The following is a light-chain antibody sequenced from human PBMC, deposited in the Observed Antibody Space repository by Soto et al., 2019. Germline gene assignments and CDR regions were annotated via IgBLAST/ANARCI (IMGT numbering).Light chain of an antibody. CDR1: SSDIGSYNY. CDR3: SSFTSSTLGV. CDR2: KVS. V-gene: IGLV2-14*01. J-gene: IGLJ1*01. Sequence: QSALTQPASVSGSPGQSITISCTGTSSDIGSYNYVSWYQQHPGKAPKLMIYKVSNRPSGVSIRFSGSKSGNTASLTISGLQAEDEADYYCSSFTSSTLGVFGTGTKVTVI.